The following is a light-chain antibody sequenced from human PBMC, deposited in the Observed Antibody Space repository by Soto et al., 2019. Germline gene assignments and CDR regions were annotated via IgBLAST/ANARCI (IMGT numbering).Light chain of an antibody. V-gene: IGKV3-20*01. J-gene: IGKJ2*01. CDR1: ENVSNNY. CDR3: QQYGSSPPYT. CDR2: GSS. Sequence: EVVLTQSPGTLSLSPGERATLSCRASENVSNNYLAWYQQKPGQAPRLLIFGSSDRAAGIPDRFSGSGSGTDFTLTISRREPEDFAVYYCQQYGSSPPYTFGQGTKLEIK.